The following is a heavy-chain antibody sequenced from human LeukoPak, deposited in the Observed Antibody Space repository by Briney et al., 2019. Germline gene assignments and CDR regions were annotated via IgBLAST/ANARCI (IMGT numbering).Heavy chain of an antibody. D-gene: IGHD4-17*01. CDR3: AITDASVTTDY. J-gene: IGHJ4*02. V-gene: IGHV1-46*01. CDR1: GYTFTSYD. CDR2: INPSGGST. Sequence: ASVKVSCKASGYTFTSYDINWVRQAPGQGLEWMGIINPSGGSTSYAQKFQGRVTMTRDTSTSTVYMELSSLRSEDAAVYYCAITDASVTTDYWGQGTLVTVSS.